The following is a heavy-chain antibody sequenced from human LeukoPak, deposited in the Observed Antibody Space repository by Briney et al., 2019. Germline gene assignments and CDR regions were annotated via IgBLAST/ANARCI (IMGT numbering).Heavy chain of an antibody. D-gene: IGHD3-22*01. J-gene: IGHJ4*02. Sequence: GGSLRLSCAATGFTFSSYNMNWVRQAPGKGLEWVSFISSSSSTIYYADSVKGRFTISRDNSKNSLYLQMNSLTAEDTALYYCAKDIGSGSRADYFDYWGQGTLVTVSS. CDR3: AKDIGSGSRADYFDY. CDR2: ISSSSSTI. V-gene: IGHV3-48*04. CDR1: GFTFSSYN.